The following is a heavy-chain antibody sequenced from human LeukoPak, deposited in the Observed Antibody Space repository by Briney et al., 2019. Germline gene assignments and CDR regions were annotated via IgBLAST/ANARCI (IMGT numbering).Heavy chain of an antibody. CDR1: GFTFSTYW. D-gene: IGHD3-22*01. V-gene: IGHV3-74*01. Sequence: PGGSLRLSCGASGFTFSTYWMNWVRQAPGKGLVWVSHINGDGSNTNYADSVKGRFTISRDNAKNTLYLQMNSLRAEDTAVYYCARVDVQYYYDSSGYQFDPWGQGTLVTVSS. J-gene: IGHJ5*02. CDR3: ARVDVQYYYDSSGYQFDP. CDR2: INGDGSNT.